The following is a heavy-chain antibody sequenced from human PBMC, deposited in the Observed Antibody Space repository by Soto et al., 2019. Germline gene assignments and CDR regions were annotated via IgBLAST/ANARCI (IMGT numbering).Heavy chain of an antibody. D-gene: IGHD4-17*01. J-gene: IGHJ4*02. V-gene: IGHV4-39*07. CDR1: GGSISSSSYY. CDR3: GRDVRRYYSDQFDS. CDR2: IYYSGST. Sequence: SETLSLTCTVSGGSISSSSYYWGWIRQPPGKGLEWLGGIYYSGSTYYNPSLRSRVTISADRSKNQLSLNVTSVTAADTAIYYCGRDVRRYYSDQFDSWGQGILVTVSS.